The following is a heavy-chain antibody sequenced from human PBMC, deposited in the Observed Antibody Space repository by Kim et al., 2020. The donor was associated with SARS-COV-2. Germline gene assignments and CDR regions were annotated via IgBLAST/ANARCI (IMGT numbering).Heavy chain of an antibody. J-gene: IGHJ4*02. Sequence: GGSLRLSCAASGFTFSSYAMHWVRQAPGKGLEWVAVISYDGSNKYYADSVKGRFTISRDNSKNTLYLQMNSLRAEDTAVYYCARGAPYSSSRRIDYWGQGTLVTVSS. CDR3: ARGAPYSSSRRIDY. CDR1: GFTFSSYA. V-gene: IGHV3-30-3*01. D-gene: IGHD6-13*01. CDR2: ISYDGSNK.